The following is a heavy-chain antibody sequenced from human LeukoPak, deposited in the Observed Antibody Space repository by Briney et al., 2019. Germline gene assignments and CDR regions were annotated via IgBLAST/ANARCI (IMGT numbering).Heavy chain of an antibody. CDR2: INPNSGGT. J-gene: IGHJ4*02. Sequence: ASVTVSCKASGYTFTGYYMHWVRQAPGQGLEWMGWINPNSGGTNYAQKFQGRVTMTRDTSISTAYMELSRLRSDDTAVYYCAKDVYGDYGGLDYWGQGTLVTVSS. V-gene: IGHV1-2*02. CDR3: AKDVYGDYGGLDY. CDR1: GYTFTGYY. D-gene: IGHD4-17*01.